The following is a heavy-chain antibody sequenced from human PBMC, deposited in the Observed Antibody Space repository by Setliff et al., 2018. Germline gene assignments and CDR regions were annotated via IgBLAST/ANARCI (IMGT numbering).Heavy chain of an antibody. Sequence: GESLTISCKGSGYTFSNYWVGWVRQMPGKGLEWMGVIYAGDSDTRYSPSFQGQVTFSADKSISTAYLQWSTLKASDTAMYYCARLGSSSWYNDVFDIWGQGTMVTVSS. CDR1: GYTFSNYW. D-gene: IGHD6-13*01. V-gene: IGHV5-51*01. CDR3: ARLGSSSWYNDVFDI. CDR2: IYAGDSDT. J-gene: IGHJ3*02.